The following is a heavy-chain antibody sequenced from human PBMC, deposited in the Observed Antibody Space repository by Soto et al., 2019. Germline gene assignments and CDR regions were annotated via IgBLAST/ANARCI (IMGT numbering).Heavy chain of an antibody. CDR2: NT. CDR1: GYTFANYG. J-gene: IGHJ4*02. V-gene: IGHV1-18*01. Sequence: QVQLVQSGAEVKEPGASVKISCKTSGYTFANYGVTWVRQAPGQGLEWVGCNTDYAQKFQGTVTMTRDTSTSTAYLELRSLKSDDTAVYYCASGGTHIYGGSWNYYFDYWGQGTLVTVSS. D-gene: IGHD1-7*01. CDR3: ASGGTHIYGGSWNYYFDY.